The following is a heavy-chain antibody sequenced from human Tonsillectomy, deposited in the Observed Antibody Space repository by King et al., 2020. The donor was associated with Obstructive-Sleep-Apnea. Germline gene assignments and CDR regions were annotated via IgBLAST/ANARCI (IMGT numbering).Heavy chain of an antibody. Sequence: QLQESGPGLVKPSETLSLTCIVSGGSISSSYWSWIRQPPGKGLEWIGYIYYSGSTNYNPSLKSRVTMSVDTSKNQFSLKLSSVTAADTAVYYCARGRVYSTWSEDFFDYWGQGTLVTVSS. CDR1: GGSISSSY. V-gene: IGHV4-59*01. CDR3: ARGRVYSTWSEDFFDY. D-gene: IGHD6-13*01. CDR2: IYYSGST. J-gene: IGHJ4*02.